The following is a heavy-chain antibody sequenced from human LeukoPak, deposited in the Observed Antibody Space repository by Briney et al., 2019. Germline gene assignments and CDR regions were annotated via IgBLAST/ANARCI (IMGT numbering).Heavy chain of an antibody. Sequence: GASVKVSCKASGGTFSSYAISWVRQAPGRGLEWMGGIIPIFGTANYAQKFQGRVTITTDESTSTAYMELSSLRSEDTAVYYCARDSGSYYFDYWGQGALVTVSS. J-gene: IGHJ4*02. D-gene: IGHD1-26*01. CDR1: GGTFSSYA. CDR2: IIPIFGTA. V-gene: IGHV1-69*05. CDR3: ARDSGSYYFDY.